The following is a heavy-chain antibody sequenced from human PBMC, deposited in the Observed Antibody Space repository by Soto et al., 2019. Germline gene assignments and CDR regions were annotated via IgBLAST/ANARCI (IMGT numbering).Heavy chain of an antibody. CDR2: INHSGST. CDR1: GGSLSGYY. J-gene: IGHJ5*02. D-gene: IGHD3-10*01. V-gene: IGHV4-34*01. CDR3: ARVHYYGSGWFDP. Sequence: QVQLQQWGAGLLKPSETLSLTCAVYGGSLSGYYWSWIRQTPGKGLEWIGEINHSGSTNYNPSLKSRVTISVDTSKNQFSLKLSSVTAADTAVYYCARVHYYGSGWFDPWGQGTLVTVSS.